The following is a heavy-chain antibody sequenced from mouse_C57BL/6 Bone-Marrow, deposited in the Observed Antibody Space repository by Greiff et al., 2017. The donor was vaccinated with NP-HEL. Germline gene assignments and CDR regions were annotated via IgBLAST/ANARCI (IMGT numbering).Heavy chain of an antibody. V-gene: IGHV5-17*01. J-gene: IGHJ3*01. CDR1: GFTFSDYG. CDR2: ISRGSSTI. CDR3: ARGKAY. Sequence: EVQVVESGGGLVKPGGSLKLSCAASGFTFSDYGMHWVRQAPEKGLEWVAYISRGSSTIYYADTVKGRFTISRDNAKNTLFLQMTSLRSEDTAMYYCARGKAYWGQGTLVTVSA.